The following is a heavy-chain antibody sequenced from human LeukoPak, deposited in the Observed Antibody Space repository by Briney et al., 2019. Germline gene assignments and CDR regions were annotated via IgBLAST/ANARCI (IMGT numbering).Heavy chain of an antibody. CDR1: GYTFTGYY. Sequence: ASVKVSCKASGYTFTGYYMHWVRQAPGQGLEWMGWINPNSGGTNYAQKFQGRVTMTRDTSISTAYTELSRLRSDDTAVYYCARALKFGAYGDYPNAAHNWFDPWGQGTLVTVSS. CDR3: ARALKFGAYGDYPNAAHNWFDP. J-gene: IGHJ5*02. D-gene: IGHD4-17*01. V-gene: IGHV1-2*02. CDR2: INPNSGGT.